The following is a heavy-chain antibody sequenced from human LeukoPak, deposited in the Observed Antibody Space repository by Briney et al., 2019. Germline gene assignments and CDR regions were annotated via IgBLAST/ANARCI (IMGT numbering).Heavy chain of an antibody. Sequence: SQTLSLTCALSGDSVSSNSAAWNWIWQSPSRGFEWLGRTYFRSKWYNDYAASVKSRITVNPDTSKNHFSLQLSSVTLEDTAIYYCARTYGGNCDYWGQGTLVTVSS. CDR1: GDSVSSNSAA. D-gene: IGHD4-23*01. V-gene: IGHV6-1*01. CDR2: TYFRSKWYN. J-gene: IGHJ4*02. CDR3: ARTYGGNCDY.